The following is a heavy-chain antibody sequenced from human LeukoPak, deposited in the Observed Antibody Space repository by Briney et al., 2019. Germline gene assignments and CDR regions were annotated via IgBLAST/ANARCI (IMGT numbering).Heavy chain of an antibody. V-gene: IGHV4-31*03. CDR2: IYYSGST. CDR3: ARGGFRAWFDY. CDR1: GGSISSGGYY. J-gene: IGHJ4*02. Sequence: SETLSLTCTVSGGSISSGGYYWSWIRQHPGKGLEWIGYIYYSGSTYYNPSLKSRVTISVDTSKYQFSLKLSSVTAADTAVYYCARGGFRAWFDYWGQGTLVTVSS.